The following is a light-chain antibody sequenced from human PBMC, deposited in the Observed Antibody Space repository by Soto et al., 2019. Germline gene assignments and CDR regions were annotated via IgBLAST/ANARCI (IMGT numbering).Light chain of an antibody. J-gene: IGKJ1*01. Sequence: EIVMTQSPATLSVSPGERATLSCRASQSVSSNLAWYQQKPGQAPRLLIYGASTRATGIPARFSGSGSGTEFTLTISSLQSEDFAVYYCQQYNNWPLTLGQGTKVDIK. CDR1: QSVSSN. CDR2: GAS. CDR3: QQYNNWPLT. V-gene: IGKV3-15*01.